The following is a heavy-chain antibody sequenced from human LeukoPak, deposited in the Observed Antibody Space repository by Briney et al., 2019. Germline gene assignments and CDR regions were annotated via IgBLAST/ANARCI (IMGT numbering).Heavy chain of an antibody. CDR2: INHSGST. CDR3: ASLYNWNSVDP. Sequence: SETLSLTCAVYGGSFSGYYWSWIRQPPGKGLEWIGEINHSGSTNYNPSLKSRVTISVDTSKNQFSLKLSSVTAADTAVYYCASLYNWNSVDPWGQGTLVTVSS. V-gene: IGHV4-34*01. J-gene: IGHJ5*02. CDR1: GGSFSGYY. D-gene: IGHD1-20*01.